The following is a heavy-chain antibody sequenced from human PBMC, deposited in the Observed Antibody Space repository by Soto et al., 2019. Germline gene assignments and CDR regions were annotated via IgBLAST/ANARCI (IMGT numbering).Heavy chain of an antibody. V-gene: IGHV1-3*01. J-gene: IGHJ6*02. Sequence: ASVKVSCKASGYTFNTFGITWVRQAPGQGLEWMGWINAGNGNTKYSQKFQGRVTITRDTSASTAYMELSSLRSEDTAVYYCASEYCGGDCYSAARYGMDVWGQGTTVTVSS. D-gene: IGHD2-21*02. CDR3: ASEYCGGDCYSAARYGMDV. CDR1: GYTFNTFG. CDR2: INAGNGNT.